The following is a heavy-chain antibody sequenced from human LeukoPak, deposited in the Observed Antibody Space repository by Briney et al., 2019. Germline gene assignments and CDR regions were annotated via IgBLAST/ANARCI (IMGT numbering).Heavy chain of an antibody. CDR3: ARTYYDFWSGYYSY. CDR2: INPNSGGT. V-gene: IGHV1-2*02. D-gene: IGHD3-3*01. CDR1: GYTFTGYH. J-gene: IGHJ4*02. Sequence: GASVKVSCKASGYTFTGYHMHWVRQAPGQGLEWMGWINPNSGGTNYAQKFQGRVTMTRDTSISTAYMELSRLRSDDTAVYYCARTYYDFWSGYYSYWGQGTLVTVSS.